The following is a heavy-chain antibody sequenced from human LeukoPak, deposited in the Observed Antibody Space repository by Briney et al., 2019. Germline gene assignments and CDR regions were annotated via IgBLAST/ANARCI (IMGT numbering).Heavy chain of an antibody. J-gene: IGHJ5*02. CDR1: GGTFSSYA. Sequence: SVKASCKASGGTFSSYAISWVRQAPGQGLEWMGGIIPIFGTANYAQKFQGRVTITTDESTSTAYMELSSLRSEDTAVYYCARDLGIAAAGTNWFDPWGQGTLVTVSS. CDR2: IIPIFGTA. CDR3: ARDLGIAAAGTNWFDP. D-gene: IGHD6-13*01. V-gene: IGHV1-69*05.